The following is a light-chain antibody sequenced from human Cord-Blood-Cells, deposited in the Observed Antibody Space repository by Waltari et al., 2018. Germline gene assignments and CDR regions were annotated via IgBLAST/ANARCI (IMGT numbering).Light chain of an antibody. CDR3: QQYGSSPRT. CDR2: GAS. Sequence: EIVLTQSPGTLSLSPGERATLSCRASQSVSSSYLAWYQQKTGQAPRLLIYGASSRATGIPDRFSGSGSWTDFTLTSSRLEPEDFAVYYCQQYGSSPRTFGQGTKVEI. CDR1: QSVSSSY. J-gene: IGKJ1*01. V-gene: IGKV3-20*01.